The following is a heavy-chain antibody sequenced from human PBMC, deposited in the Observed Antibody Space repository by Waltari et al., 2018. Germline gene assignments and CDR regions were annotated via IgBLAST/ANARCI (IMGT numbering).Heavy chain of an antibody. J-gene: IGHJ4*02. V-gene: IGHV1-69*05. CDR1: GGTFSSYA. CDR3: ARGPVLWFRELLWIDY. D-gene: IGHD3-10*01. Sequence: QVQLVQSGAEVKKPGSSVKVSCKASGGTFSSYAIRWVRQAPGQGLEWMGGIIPIFGTANYAQKFQGRDTITTDESTSTAYMELSSLRSEDTAVYYCARGPVLWFRELLWIDYWGQGTLVTVSS. CDR2: IIPIFGTA.